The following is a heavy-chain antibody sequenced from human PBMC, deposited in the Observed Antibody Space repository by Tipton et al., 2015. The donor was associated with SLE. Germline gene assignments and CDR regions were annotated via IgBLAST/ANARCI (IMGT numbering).Heavy chain of an antibody. V-gene: IGHV3-53*05. CDR3: ARGGNYGVEYSYGMDV. D-gene: IGHD4-17*01. CDR1: GFTVSSNY. CDR2: IYSGGST. J-gene: IGHJ6*02. Sequence: GSRRLSCAASGFTVSSNYMSWVRQAPGKGLEWVSVIYSGGSTYYADSVKGRFTISRDNSKNTLYLQMNSLRAEDTAVYYCARGGNYGVEYSYGMDVWGQGTTVTVSS.